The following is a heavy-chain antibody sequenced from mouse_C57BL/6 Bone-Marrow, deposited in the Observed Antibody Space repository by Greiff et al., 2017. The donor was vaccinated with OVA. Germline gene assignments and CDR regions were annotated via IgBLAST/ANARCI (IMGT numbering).Heavy chain of an antibody. Sequence: DVHLVESGGGLVQPGGSLKLSCAASGFTFSDYYMYWVRQTPEKRLEWVAYISNGGGSTYYPDTVKGRFTISRDNAKNTLYLQMSRLKSEDTAMYYCARQLRLPPFAYWGQGTLVTVSA. CDR1: GFTFSDYY. D-gene: IGHD3-2*02. CDR3: ARQLRLPPFAY. J-gene: IGHJ3*01. CDR2: ISNGGGST. V-gene: IGHV5-12*01.